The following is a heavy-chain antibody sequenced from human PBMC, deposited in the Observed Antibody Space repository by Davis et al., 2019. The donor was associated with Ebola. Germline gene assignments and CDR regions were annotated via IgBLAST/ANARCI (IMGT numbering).Heavy chain of an antibody. CDR2: ISGSGGST. Sequence: SLIIPCAAPRLTFSSYAMSWVRQAPGKGLEWVSAISGSGGSTYYADSVKGRFTISRDNSKNTLYLQMNSLRAEDTAVYYCAKDLYAYRLFDYWGQGTLVTVSS. CDR3: AKDLYAYRLFDY. J-gene: IGHJ4*02. CDR1: RLTFSSYA. V-gene: IGHV3-23*01. D-gene: IGHD3-16*01.